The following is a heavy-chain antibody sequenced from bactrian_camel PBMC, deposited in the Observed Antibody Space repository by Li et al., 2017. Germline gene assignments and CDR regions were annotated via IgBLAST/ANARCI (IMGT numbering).Heavy chain of an antibody. J-gene: IGHJ4*01. CDR1: GYTYSSNC. Sequence: DVQLVESGGGSVQPGGSLRLSCDASGYTYSSNCMGWFRQAPGKEREGVAFVYFGGGRTYYADSVKGRFTISQQKGKNTVYLRMNSLKPEDTGMYTCAVVKDPQGATCGRAVVGTRLPRSYWGRGTQV. CDR3: AVVKDPQGATCGRAVVGTRLPRSY. CDR2: VYFGGGRT. D-gene: IGHD2*01. V-gene: IGHV3S40*01.